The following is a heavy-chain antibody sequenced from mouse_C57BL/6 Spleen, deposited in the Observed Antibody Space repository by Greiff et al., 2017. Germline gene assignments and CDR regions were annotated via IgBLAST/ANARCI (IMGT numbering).Heavy chain of an antibody. CDR1: GYAFSSYW. CDR3: ARGGRGGYFDY. Sequence: QVQLQQSGAELVKPGASVKISCKASGYAFSSYWMNWVEQRPGKGLEWIGQIYPGDGDTNYNGKFKGKATLTADKSSSTAYMQLSSLTAEDSAVYFCARGGRGGYFDYWGQGTTLTVSS. D-gene: IGHD3-1*01. J-gene: IGHJ2*01. CDR2: IYPGDGDT. V-gene: IGHV1-80*01.